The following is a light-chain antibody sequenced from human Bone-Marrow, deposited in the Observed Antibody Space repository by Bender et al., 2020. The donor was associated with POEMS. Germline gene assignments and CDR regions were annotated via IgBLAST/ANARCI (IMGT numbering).Light chain of an antibody. J-gene: IGLJ2*01. Sequence: QSALTQPASVSGSPGQSVTITCTGSRSDIDDYNYVSWYQQLPGAAPKLLIYDVTYRPAGVSNRFSGSKSGNTASLGISGLRPEDEADYYCGSYTNYNTLVFGGGTRLTVL. CDR2: DVT. V-gene: IGLV2-14*03. CDR3: GSYTNYNTLV. CDR1: RSDIDDYNY.